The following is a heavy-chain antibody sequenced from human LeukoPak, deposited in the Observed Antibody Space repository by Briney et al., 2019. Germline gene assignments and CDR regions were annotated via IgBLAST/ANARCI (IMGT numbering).Heavy chain of an antibody. D-gene: IGHD6-13*01. J-gene: IGHJ4*02. Sequence: GGSLRLSCAASGFTFSSYWMHWVRQVPGKGRVWVSRVNGDGSSTTYADSVKGRFTISRDNAKNTLFLQMNSLRAEDTAVYYCARVQYTSTWFIDYWGQGTLVTVSP. CDR3: ARVQYTSTWFIDY. CDR1: GFTFSSYW. CDR2: VNGDGSST. V-gene: IGHV3-74*01.